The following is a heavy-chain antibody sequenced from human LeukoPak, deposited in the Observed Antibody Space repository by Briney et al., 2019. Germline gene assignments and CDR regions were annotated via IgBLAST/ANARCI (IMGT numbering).Heavy chain of an antibody. V-gene: IGHV1-2*02. CDR2: INPNSGGT. CDR3: ASDGIEGDYYYMDV. CDR1: GYTFTGYY. Sequence: ASVKVSCKASGYTFTGYYMHWVRQAPGQGLEWMGWINPNSGGTNYAQKFQGRVSMTRDMSTSTVYMELSSLTSEDTAVYYCASDGIEGDYYYMDVWGRGTTVTVSS. D-gene: IGHD1-14*01. J-gene: IGHJ6*03.